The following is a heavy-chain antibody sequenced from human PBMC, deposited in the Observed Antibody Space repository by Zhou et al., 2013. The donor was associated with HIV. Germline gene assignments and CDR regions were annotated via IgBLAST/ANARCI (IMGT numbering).Heavy chain of an antibody. CDR2: ISSYRGHT. J-gene: IGHJ6*03. CDR1: AYSLTELS. CDR3: ARALSATWIGGGFFYMDV. V-gene: IGHV1-18*01. Sequence: QVQLVQSGADVKKPGTSVRVSCQVLAYSLTELSIHWVRQSPEKGLEWMGWISSYRGHTNYAQKLQGRVSVTTDTSTNTAYMELRSLRSDDTAVYYCARALSATWIGGGFFYMDVWGKGTTVTVS. D-gene: IGHD6-25*01.